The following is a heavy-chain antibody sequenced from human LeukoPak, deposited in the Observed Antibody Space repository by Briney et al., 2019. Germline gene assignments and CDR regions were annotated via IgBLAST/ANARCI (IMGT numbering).Heavy chain of an antibody. CDR1: GFTFSSYI. CDR2: ISTSSTYI. CDR3: ARDPPFIIGTTFFDY. J-gene: IGHJ4*02. V-gene: IGHV3-21*01. D-gene: IGHD1-20*01. Sequence: GGSLRLSCAASGFTFSSYIMNWVRQAPGKGLEWVSSISTSSTYIYYADSVKGRFTISRDNAKNSLYLQMHSLRAEDTAVYYCARDPPFIIGTTFFDYWGQGTLVTVSS.